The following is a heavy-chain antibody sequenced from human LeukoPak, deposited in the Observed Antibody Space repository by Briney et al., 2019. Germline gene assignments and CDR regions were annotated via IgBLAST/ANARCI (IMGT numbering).Heavy chain of an antibody. Sequence: GRSLRLSCAASGFTFSSYGMHWVRQAPGKGLEWVAAIWYDGSNKYYADSVKGRFTISRDNSKNTLYLQMISLRAEDAAVYYCAKDFTDCSSTSCYSRYYYYYMDGWGKGTTVTVSS. D-gene: IGHD2-2*01. V-gene: IGHV3-33*06. CDR2: IWYDGSNK. J-gene: IGHJ6*03. CDR1: GFTFSSYG. CDR3: AKDFTDCSSTSCYSRYYYYYMDG.